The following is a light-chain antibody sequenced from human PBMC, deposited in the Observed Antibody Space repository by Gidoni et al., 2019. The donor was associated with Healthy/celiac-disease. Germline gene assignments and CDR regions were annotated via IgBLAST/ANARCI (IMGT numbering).Light chain of an antibody. Sequence: QSVLTQPPSASRTPGQRVTISCSGSSSNIGSNYVYWYQQLPGTAPKLLIYRNNQRPSGVPDRFSGSKSGTTASLDISGLRSEDEADYYCAAWDDSLSGRVFGGGTKLTVL. V-gene: IGLV1-47*01. CDR2: RNN. CDR3: AAWDDSLSGRV. J-gene: IGLJ3*02. CDR1: SSNIGSNY.